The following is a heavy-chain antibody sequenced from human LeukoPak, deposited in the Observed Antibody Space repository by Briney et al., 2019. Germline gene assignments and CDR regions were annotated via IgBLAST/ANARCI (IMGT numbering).Heavy chain of an antibody. V-gene: IGHV3-23*01. Sequence: GGSLRLSCAASGFTFSSHGMNWVRQAPGKGLEWVSGISPNGVITYYADSVKGRFTISRDNSKGTVYLQMNSLRAEDTAVYYCARDGMVRGVPDAFDIWGQGTMVTVSS. D-gene: IGHD3-10*01. CDR2: ISPNGVIT. J-gene: IGHJ3*02. CDR3: ARDGMVRGVPDAFDI. CDR1: GFTFSSHG.